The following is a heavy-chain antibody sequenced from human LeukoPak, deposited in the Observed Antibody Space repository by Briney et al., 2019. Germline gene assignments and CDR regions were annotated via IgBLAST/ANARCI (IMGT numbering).Heavy chain of an antibody. V-gene: IGHV1-24*01. CDR1: GYTLTELS. CDR3: ATVLSGSYYNPGPIFDY. Sequence: SVKVSCKVSGYTLTELSMHWVRQAPGKGLEWMGGFDPEDGETIYAQKFQGRVTMTEDTSTDTAYMELSSLRSEDTAVYYCATVLSGSYYNPGPIFDYWGQGTLVTVSS. D-gene: IGHD1-26*01. CDR2: FDPEDGET. J-gene: IGHJ4*02.